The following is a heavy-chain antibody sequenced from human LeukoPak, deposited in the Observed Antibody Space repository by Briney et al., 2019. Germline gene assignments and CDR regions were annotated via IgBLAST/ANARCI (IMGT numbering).Heavy chain of an antibody. CDR1: GYTFTSYG. V-gene: IGHV1-2*02. D-gene: IGHD3-22*01. CDR2: INPNSGGT. Sequence: GASVKVSCKASGYTFTSYGISWVRQAPGQGLEWMGWINPNSGGTNYAQKFQGRVTMTRDTSISTAYMELSRLRSDDTAVYYCARGGTDSSGYYYAIDYWGQGTLVTVSS. J-gene: IGHJ4*02. CDR3: ARGGTDSSGYYYAIDY.